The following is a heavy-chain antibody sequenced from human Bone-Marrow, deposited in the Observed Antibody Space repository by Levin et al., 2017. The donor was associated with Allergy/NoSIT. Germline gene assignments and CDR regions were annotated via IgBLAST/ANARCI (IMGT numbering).Heavy chain of an antibody. Sequence: KISCKASGGTFSSNALNWVRQAPGQGLEWMGGIRPIFGTADYAQKYQGRVSITADESTGTAYVEMSSLRSEDTAMYYCTMEANIVVLPAAGDSFDIWGQGTMVTVSS. CDR3: TMEANIVVLPAAGDSFDI. J-gene: IGHJ3*02. V-gene: IGHV1-69*01. CDR1: GGTFSSNA. CDR2: IRPIFGTA. D-gene: IGHD2-2*01.